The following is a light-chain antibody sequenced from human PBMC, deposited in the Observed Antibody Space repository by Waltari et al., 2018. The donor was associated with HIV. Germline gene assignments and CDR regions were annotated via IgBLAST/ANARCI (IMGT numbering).Light chain of an antibody. CDR1: STDSRFYQS. CDR2: DIN. J-gene: IGLJ2*01. V-gene: IGLV2-14*03. CDR3: ASNRLDYTLI. Sequence: QSALTQPASVSGFLGQSINISCTGLSTDSRFYQSFSWYQQHPGKLPRLILFDINNRPSGVSDHFSGSRSGNSASLTFSGLQSGDEAHYYCASNRLDYTLIFGGGTKLTVL.